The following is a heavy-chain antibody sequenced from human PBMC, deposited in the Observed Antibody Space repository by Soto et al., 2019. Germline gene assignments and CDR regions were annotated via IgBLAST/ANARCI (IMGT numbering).Heavy chain of an antibody. D-gene: IGHD3-10*01. J-gene: IGHJ4*02. CDR2: IYYSGST. Sequence: QVQLQESGPGLVKPSQTLSLTRTVSGGSISSGGYYWSWIRQHPGKGLEWIGYIYYSGSTYYNPSLKSRVTISVDTSKNQFSLKLSSVTAADTAVYYCARSGGYGSGSYSNFDYWGQGTLVTVSS. V-gene: IGHV4-31*03. CDR1: GGSISSGGYY. CDR3: ARSGGYGSGSYSNFDY.